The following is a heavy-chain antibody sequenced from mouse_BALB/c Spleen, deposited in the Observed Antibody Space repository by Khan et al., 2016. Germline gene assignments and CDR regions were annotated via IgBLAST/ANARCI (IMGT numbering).Heavy chain of an antibody. CDR2: INTETGEP. CDR3: ARRVRWYVGV. D-gene: IGHD2-14*01. J-gene: IGHJ1*01. Sequence: QIQLVQSGPELKKPGETVKISCKASGFTFTAYSLHWVKQAPGKGLKWMGWINTETGEPTYVDDFKGRFAFSLETSASTAYLQINTLKNEDTATYLCARRVRWYVGVWAAGTTVTVSS. CDR1: GFTFTAYS. V-gene: IGHV9-2-1*01.